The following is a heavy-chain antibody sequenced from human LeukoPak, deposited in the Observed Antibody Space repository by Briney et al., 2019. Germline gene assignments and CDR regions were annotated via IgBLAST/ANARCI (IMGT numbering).Heavy chain of an antibody. CDR1: GGSISSGSYY. D-gene: IGHD1-1*01. CDR2: IYTSGST. CDR3: AGVNWNAFDY. V-gene: IGHV4-61*02. Sequence: TQSLTCTVSGGSISSGSYYWSWIRQPAGKGLEWIGRIYTSGSTNYNPSLKSRVTISVDTSKNQFSLKLSSVTAADTAVYYCAGVNWNAFDYWGQGTLVTVSS. J-gene: IGHJ4*02.